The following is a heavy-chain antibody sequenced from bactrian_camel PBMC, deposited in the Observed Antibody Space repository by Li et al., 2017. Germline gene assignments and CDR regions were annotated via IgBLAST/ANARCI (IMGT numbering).Heavy chain of an antibody. CDR3: AADEGLGVRILFPLRIHEYNY. CDR2: IAPDGTT. J-gene: IGHJ4*01. D-gene: IGHD3*01. CDR1: GLTSGKYC. V-gene: IGHV3S53*01. Sequence: HVQLVESGGGSVQSGGSARLSCSASGLTSGKYCMGWFRQAPGSEREGVAAIAPDGTTTYADSVRGRFTISRDNSQNTLYLQMNDLKPEDTAIYYCAADEGLGVRILFPLRIHEYNYWGQGTQVTVS.